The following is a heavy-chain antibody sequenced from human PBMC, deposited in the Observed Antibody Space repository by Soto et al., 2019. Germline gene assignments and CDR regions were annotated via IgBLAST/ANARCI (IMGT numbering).Heavy chain of an antibody. CDR1: GGSFSGYY. CDR3: ARLPGIAVAAGVYYGRDV. Sequence: QVPLQQWGAGLLKPSETLSLTCAVYGGSFSGYYWSWIRPPPGTGLAWIGEINPSGRTNYNPSLKSRVTRSADTAKNQGSRKLSSGTAADTAVYYGARLPGIAVAAGVYYGRDVWGQGTTVTVSS. V-gene: IGHV4-34*01. D-gene: IGHD6-19*01. CDR2: INPSGRT. J-gene: IGHJ6*02.